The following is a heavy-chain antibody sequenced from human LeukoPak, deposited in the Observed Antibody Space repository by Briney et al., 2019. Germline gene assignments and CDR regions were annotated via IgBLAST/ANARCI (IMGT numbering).Heavy chain of an antibody. CDR3: AKPPEVGATVGYFDY. CDR2: ISFDGSNQ. CDR1: GFTFSGYG. Sequence: TGGSLRLSCAASGFTFSGYGMHWVRQAPGKGLEWVALISFDGSNQYYADSVKGRFTISRDNSKNTLYLQMSSLRPDDTAVYYCAKPPEVGATVGYFDYWGQGTLVTVSS. D-gene: IGHD1-26*01. V-gene: IGHV3-30*18. J-gene: IGHJ4*02.